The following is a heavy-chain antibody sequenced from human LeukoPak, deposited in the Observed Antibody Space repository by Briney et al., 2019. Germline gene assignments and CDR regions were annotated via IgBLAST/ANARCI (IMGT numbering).Heavy chain of an antibody. V-gene: IGHV1-18*01. D-gene: IGHD2-15*01. CDR2: INAYNGHT. CDR1: GYTFGNYG. CDR3: ARDRVYCSGGSCYSPFDY. Sequence: ASVKVSCKASGYTFGNYGITWVRQAPGQGLEWVGWINAYNGHTNYAQKFQGRVTITADKSTSTAYMELSSLRSEDTAVYYCARDRVYCSGGSCYSPFDYWGQGTLVTVSS. J-gene: IGHJ4*02.